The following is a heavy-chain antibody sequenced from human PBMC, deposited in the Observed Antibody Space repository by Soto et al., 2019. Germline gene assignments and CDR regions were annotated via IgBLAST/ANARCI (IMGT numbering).Heavy chain of an antibody. V-gene: IGHV5-51*01. CDR3: ARAPGDYVWGSYRLNWFDP. CDR2: IYPGDSDT. J-gene: IGHJ5*02. Sequence: HGESLKISCKGSGYSFTSYWIGWVRQMPGKGLEWMGIIYPGDSDTRYSPSFQGQVTISADKSISTAYLQWSSLKASDTAMYYCARAPGDYVWGSYRLNWFDPWGQGTLVTVSS. D-gene: IGHD3-16*02. CDR1: GYSFTSYW.